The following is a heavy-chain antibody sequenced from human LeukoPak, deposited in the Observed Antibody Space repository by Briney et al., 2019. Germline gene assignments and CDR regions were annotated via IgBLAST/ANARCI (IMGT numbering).Heavy chain of an antibody. Sequence: PGGSLRLSCAASGFTFSSYAMHWVRQAPGKGLEWVAVISCDGSNKYYADSVKGRFTISRDNAKNSLYLQMNSLRAEDTALYYCAQIVGVDGAAFDIWGQGTMVTVSS. V-gene: IGHV3-30*04. J-gene: IGHJ3*02. CDR3: AQIVGVDGAAFDI. D-gene: IGHD2/OR15-2a*01. CDR2: ISCDGSNK. CDR1: GFTFSSYA.